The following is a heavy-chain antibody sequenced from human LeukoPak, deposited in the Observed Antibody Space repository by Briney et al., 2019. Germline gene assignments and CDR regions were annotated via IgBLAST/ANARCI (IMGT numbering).Heavy chain of an antibody. D-gene: IGHD6-13*01. Sequence: ASVKVSCKASGYTFTSYDINWVRQATGQGLEWMGWMNPNSGNTGYAQKFQGRVTMTRNTSTSTAYMELRSLRSDDTAVYYCARDVYSIAAAGTFDYWGQGTLVTVSS. CDR3: ARDVYSIAAAGTFDY. J-gene: IGHJ4*02. CDR1: GYTFTSYD. V-gene: IGHV1-8*02. CDR2: MNPNSGNT.